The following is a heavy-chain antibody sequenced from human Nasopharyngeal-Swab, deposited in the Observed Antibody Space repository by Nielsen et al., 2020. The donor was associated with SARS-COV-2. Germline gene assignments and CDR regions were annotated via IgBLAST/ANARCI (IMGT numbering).Heavy chain of an antibody. CDR3: AKGYGSGSYPDSLDV. D-gene: IGHD3-10*01. CDR2: ISGSGGST. CDR1: GFTFITYA. Sequence: GESLKISCAASGFTFITYAMSWVRQAPGKGLEWVSAISGSGGSTYYADSVKGRFTISRDNSKNTLYLQMNSLRAEDTAVYYCAKGYGSGSYPDSLDVWGKGTTVTVSS. V-gene: IGHV3-23*01. J-gene: IGHJ6*04.